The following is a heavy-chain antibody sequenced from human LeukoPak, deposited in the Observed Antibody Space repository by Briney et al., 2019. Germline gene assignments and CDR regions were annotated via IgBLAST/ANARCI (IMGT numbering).Heavy chain of an antibody. CDR1: GYTFTRNF. J-gene: IGHJ6*03. CDR2: INPSGGST. V-gene: IGHV1-46*01. CDR3: ARDPYSGSYGADYYYYMDV. D-gene: IGHD1-26*01. Sequence: ASVKVSCKASGYTFTRNFMHWVRQAPGQGLEWMGIINPSGGSTTYAQKFQGRVTMTRDMSPSTVYMELSSLRSEDTAVYYCARDPYSGSYGADYYYYMDVWGKGTTVTISS.